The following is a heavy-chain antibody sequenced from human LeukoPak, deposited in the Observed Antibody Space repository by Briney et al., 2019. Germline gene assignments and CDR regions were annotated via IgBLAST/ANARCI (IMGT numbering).Heavy chain of an antibody. Sequence: SETLSLTCTVSGGSISSSSYYWGWIRQPPGKGLEWIGSIYYSGSTYYNPSLKSRVTISVDTSKNQFSLKLSSVTAADTAVYYCARHFSYCSGGSCYPYYFDYWGQGTLVTASS. CDR1: GGSISSSSYY. CDR3: ARHFSYCSGGSCYPYYFDY. V-gene: IGHV4-39*01. J-gene: IGHJ4*02. CDR2: IYYSGST. D-gene: IGHD2-15*01.